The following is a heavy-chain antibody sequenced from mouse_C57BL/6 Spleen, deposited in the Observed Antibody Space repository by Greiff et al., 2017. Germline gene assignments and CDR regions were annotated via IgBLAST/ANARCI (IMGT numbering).Heavy chain of an antibody. V-gene: IGHV5-17*01. J-gene: IGHJ1*03. CDR2: ISSGSSTI. D-gene: IGHD2-4*01. CDR3: ARQGIYYDYDWYFDV. Sequence: EVQVVESGGGLVKPGGSLKLSCAASGFTFSDYGMHWVRQAPEKGLEWVAYISSGSSTIYYADTVKGRFTISRDNAKNTLFLQMTSLRSEDTAMYYGARQGIYYDYDWYFDVWGTGTTVTVSS. CDR1: GFTFSDYG.